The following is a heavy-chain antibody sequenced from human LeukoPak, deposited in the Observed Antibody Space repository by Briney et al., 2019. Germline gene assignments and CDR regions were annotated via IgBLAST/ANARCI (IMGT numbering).Heavy chain of an antibody. J-gene: IGHJ3*02. Sequence: SVKVSCKPSGGTFRSYAFSWVRLAPGQRLEWMGRIIPILGMTNYAQNFQGRVTITADKSTSTVYMELSSPRSEDTAVYYCARDLSDDSSGYYGSAFDIWGQGTMVTVSS. CDR3: ARDLSDDSSGYYGSAFDI. V-gene: IGHV1-69*04. D-gene: IGHD3-22*01. CDR1: GGTFRSYA. CDR2: IIPILGMT.